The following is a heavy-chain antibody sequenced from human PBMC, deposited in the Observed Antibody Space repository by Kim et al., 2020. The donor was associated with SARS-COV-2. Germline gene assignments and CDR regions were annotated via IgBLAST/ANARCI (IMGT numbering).Heavy chain of an antibody. V-gene: IGHV1-69*13. Sequence: SVKVSCKASGGTFSSYAISWVRQAPGQGLEWMGGIIPIFGTANYAQKFQGRVTITADESTSTAYMELSSLRSEDTAVYYCASVPVSIAPYYYYGMDVWGQGTTVTVSS. J-gene: IGHJ6*02. CDR2: IIPIFGTA. D-gene: IGHD6-6*01. CDR1: GGTFSSYA. CDR3: ASVPVSIAPYYYYGMDV.